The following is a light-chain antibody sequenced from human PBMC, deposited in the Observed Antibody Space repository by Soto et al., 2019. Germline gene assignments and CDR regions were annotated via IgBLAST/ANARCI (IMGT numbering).Light chain of an antibody. J-gene: IGLJ1*01. CDR1: SSNIGTNT. V-gene: IGLV1-44*01. Sequence: QLVLTQPPSASGTPGQRVTISCFGGSSNIGTNTVGWYQQLPGAAPKVLIYVNDKRPSGVPDRFSGSNSGTSASLTISGLQSEDEADYYCVAWDDNLDAHVFGTGTKLTVL. CDR3: VAWDDNLDAHV. CDR2: VND.